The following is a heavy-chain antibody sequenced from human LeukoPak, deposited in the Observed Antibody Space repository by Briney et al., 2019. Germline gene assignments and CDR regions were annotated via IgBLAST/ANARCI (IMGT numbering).Heavy chain of an antibody. Sequence: ASVKVSCKASGYTFISYGISWVRQAPGQGLEWMGWISAYNGNTNYAQKLQGRVTMTTDTSTSTGDMELRGLRSDDEAVYSCARGGRKIASNSWYGDFDYWGQGTLVTVSS. CDR3: ARGGRKIASNSWYGDFDY. J-gene: IGHJ4*02. D-gene: IGHD6-13*01. V-gene: IGHV1-18*01. CDR2: ISAYNGNT. CDR1: GYTFISYG.